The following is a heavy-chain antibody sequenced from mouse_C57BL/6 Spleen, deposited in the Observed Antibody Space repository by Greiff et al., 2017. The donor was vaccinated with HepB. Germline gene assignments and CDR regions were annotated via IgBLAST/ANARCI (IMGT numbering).Heavy chain of an antibody. J-gene: IGHJ2*01. D-gene: IGHD2-9*01. V-gene: IGHV7-3*01. CDR3: ARYTSYYGYDY. CDR2: IRNKANGYTT. Sequence: EVQLVESGGGLVQPGGSLSLSCAASGFTFTDYYMSWVRQPPGKALEWLGFIRNKANGYTTEYSASVKGRFTIARDNSQSILYLHMKALRADASATYYGARYTSYYGYDYWGQGTTLTVSS. CDR1: GFTFTDYY.